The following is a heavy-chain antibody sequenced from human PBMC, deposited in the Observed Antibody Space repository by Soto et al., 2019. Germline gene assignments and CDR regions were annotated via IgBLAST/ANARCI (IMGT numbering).Heavy chain of an antibody. CDR2: ISSSSSTI. Sequence: GGSLRLSCAASGFTFSSYSMNWVRQAPGKGLEWVSYISSSSSTIYYVDSVKGRFTISRDNAKNSLYLQMNSLRAEDTAVYYCARDQIYCSTTSCYQGFDYWGLGTLVNVS. V-gene: IGHV3-48*01. D-gene: IGHD2-2*01. J-gene: IGHJ4*02. CDR3: ARDQIYCSTTSCYQGFDY. CDR1: GFTFSSYS.